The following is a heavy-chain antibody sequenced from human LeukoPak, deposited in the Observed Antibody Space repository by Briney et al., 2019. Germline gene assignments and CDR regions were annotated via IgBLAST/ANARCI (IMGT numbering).Heavy chain of an antibody. Sequence: SETLSLTCTVSGGSISSYYWSWIRQPAGKGLEWIGRIYTSGSTNYNPSLKSRVTMSVDTSKNQFSLKLSSVTAADTAVYYCARDRDYDILTGYTYYFDYWGQGTLVTVSS. J-gene: IGHJ4*02. D-gene: IGHD3-9*01. CDR2: IYTSGST. V-gene: IGHV4-4*07. CDR3: ARDRDYDILTGYTYYFDY. CDR1: GGSISSYY.